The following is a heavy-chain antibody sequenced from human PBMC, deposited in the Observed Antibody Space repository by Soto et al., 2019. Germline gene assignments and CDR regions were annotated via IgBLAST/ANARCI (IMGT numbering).Heavy chain of an antibody. Sequence: SETLSLTCTVSGDSISTYYWSWIRQPPGKGLQWIGYIFYSGGTAYNPSLKSRVTISLDMSKKQISLKLSSVTTADTAAYFCARLQLVQKVIDYWGQGTLVTVSS. CDR3: ARLQLVQKVIDY. J-gene: IGHJ4*02. CDR1: GDSISTYY. V-gene: IGHV4-59*01. D-gene: IGHD1-1*01. CDR2: IFYSGGT.